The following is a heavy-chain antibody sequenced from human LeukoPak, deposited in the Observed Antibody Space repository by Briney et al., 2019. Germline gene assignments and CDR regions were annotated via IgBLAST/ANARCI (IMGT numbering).Heavy chain of an antibody. D-gene: IGHD3-9*01. V-gene: IGHV3-74*03. CDR3: ARGRDDTSSSTWEY. CDR2: IDNEGSRT. CDR1: GFTFSNYW. Sequence: PAGSLRLSCAASGFTFSNYWVDWVRQDLGKGLVWVSRIDNEGSRTEYADSVKGRFTISRDNAKNTAYLQMNSLRAEDTAVYYCARGRDDTSSSTWEYWGQGTLVTVSS. J-gene: IGHJ4*02.